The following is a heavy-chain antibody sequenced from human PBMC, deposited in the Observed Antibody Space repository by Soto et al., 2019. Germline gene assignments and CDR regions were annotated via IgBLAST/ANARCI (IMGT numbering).Heavy chain of an antibody. CDR3: ASLSGYNYGQNFDY. Sequence: QLQLQESGPGLVKPSETLSLTCTVSGGSISSSSYYWGWIRQPPGKGLEWIGSIYYSGSTYYNPSLKSRVTISVDTFKNQFSLKLSSVTAADTAVYYCASLSGYNYGQNFDYWGQGTLVTVSS. D-gene: IGHD5-18*01. CDR1: GGSISSSSYY. V-gene: IGHV4-39*01. J-gene: IGHJ4*02. CDR2: IYYSGST.